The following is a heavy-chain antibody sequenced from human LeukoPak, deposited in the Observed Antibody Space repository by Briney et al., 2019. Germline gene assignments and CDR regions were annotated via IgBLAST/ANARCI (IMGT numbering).Heavy chain of an antibody. D-gene: IGHD6-6*01. CDR2: IYYSGST. J-gene: IGHJ6*03. CDR3: ARVRSSSSVMHYYYYYYMDV. CDR1: GGSISSYY. Sequence: SETLSLTCTVSGGSISSYYWSWIRQPPGKGLEWIGYIYYSGSTNYNPSLKSRVTISVDTSKNQFSLKLSSVTAADTAVYYCARVRSSSSVMHYYYYYYMDVWGKGTTVTVSS. V-gene: IGHV4-59*01.